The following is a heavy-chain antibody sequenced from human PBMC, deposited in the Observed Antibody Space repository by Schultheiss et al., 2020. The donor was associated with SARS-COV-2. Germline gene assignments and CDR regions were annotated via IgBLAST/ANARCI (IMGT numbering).Heavy chain of an antibody. Sequence: SETLSLTCAVSGGSISSSNWWSWVRQPPGKGLEWIGYIYYSGSTNYNPSLKSRVTISVDTSKKQFSLKLNSVTAADTAVYYCARGHGWFDPWGQGTLVTVSS. CDR2: IYYSGST. J-gene: IGHJ5*02. CDR3: ARGHGWFDP. CDR1: GGSISSSNW. V-gene: IGHV4-4*02.